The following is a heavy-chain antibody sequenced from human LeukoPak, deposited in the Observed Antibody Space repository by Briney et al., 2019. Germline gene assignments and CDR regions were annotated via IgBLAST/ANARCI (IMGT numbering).Heavy chain of an antibody. CDR1: GGSISSYY. J-gene: IGHJ6*02. V-gene: IGHV4-59*01. CDR2: IYYSGST. CDR3: ARGYDILTGYRLTDV. D-gene: IGHD3-9*01. Sequence: SETQSLTCTVSGGSISSYYWSWIRQPPGKGLEWIGYIYYSGSTNYNPSLKSRGTISVDTSKNQFSLKLSSVTAADTAVYYCARGYDILTGYRLTDVRGQATTVT.